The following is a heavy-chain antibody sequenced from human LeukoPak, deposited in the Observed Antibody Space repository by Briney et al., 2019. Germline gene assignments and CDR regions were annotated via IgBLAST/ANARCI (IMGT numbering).Heavy chain of an antibody. J-gene: IGHJ4*02. V-gene: IGHV4-34*01. CDR1: GVSFGGYY. D-gene: IGHD5-12*01. CDR2: INHSGST. CDR3: ARLKYSGCVDY. Sequence: SETLSLTCAVYGVSFGGYYWSWIRQPPGKGLEWIGEINHSGSTNYNPSLKSRVTISVDTSKNQFSLKLSSVTAADTAVYYCARLKYSGCVDYWGQGTLVTVSS.